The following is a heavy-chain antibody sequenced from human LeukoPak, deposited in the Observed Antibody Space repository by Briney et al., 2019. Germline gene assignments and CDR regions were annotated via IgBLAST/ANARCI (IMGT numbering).Heavy chain of an antibody. CDR1: GYTFTTYY. CDR2: INPSGGTT. J-gene: IGHJ4*02. V-gene: IGHV1-46*01. D-gene: IGHD6-19*01. Sequence: GASVKVSCKTSGYTFTTYYMHWVRQAPGQGLEWMGIINPSGGTTNYAQKFQGRATMTRDTSTTTLYMELSSLRSEDTAVYYCARGRPGSGWSFDYWGQGTLVTVSS. CDR3: ARGRPGSGWSFDY.